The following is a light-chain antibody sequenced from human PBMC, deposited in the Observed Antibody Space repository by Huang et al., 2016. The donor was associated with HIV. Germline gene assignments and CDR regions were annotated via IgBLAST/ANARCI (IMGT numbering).Light chain of an antibody. CDR2: GSS. V-gene: IGKV3-15*01. CDR1: QSVFKN. CDR3: QQYNTRPRT. Sequence: ENLMTQSPSTLSVSPGESATLSCRASQSVFKNLAWYQQKPGQAPKLLIYGSSTRAAGIPARCSGSGSGTDFTLTISSLQSEDFAVDYCQQYNTRPRTFGQGTKVEV. J-gene: IGKJ1*01.